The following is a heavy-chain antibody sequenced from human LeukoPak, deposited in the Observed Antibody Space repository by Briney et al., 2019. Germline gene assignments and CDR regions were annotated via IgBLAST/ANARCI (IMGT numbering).Heavy chain of an antibody. J-gene: IGHJ6*03. V-gene: IGHV1-69-2*01. Sequence: ASVKISCKVSGYTFTDYYMHWVQQAPGKGLEWMGLVDPEDGETIYAEKFQGRVTITADTSTDTAYMELSSLRSEDTAVYYCATSSQKDYYDSSGYSSYYMDVWGKRTTVTVSS. CDR2: VDPEDGET. D-gene: IGHD3-22*01. CDR1: GYTFTDYY. CDR3: ATSSQKDYYDSSGYSSYYMDV.